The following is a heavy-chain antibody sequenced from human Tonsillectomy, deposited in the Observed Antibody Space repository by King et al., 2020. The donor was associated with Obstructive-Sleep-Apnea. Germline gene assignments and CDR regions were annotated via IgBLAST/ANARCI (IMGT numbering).Heavy chain of an antibody. CDR1: GFTFISYW. J-gene: IGHJ3*02. CDR2: IKQDGSEK. Sequence: VQLVESGGCLVQPGGSLRLSCAASGFTFISYWMSLVRQAPGRGLEWVANIKQDGSEKYYVDSVKGRFTIHRDNAKNSLYLQMNSRRAEDTAVYYCVRVGLLWRDAFDIWGQGTMVTVSS. D-gene: IGHD3-10*01. CDR3: VRVGLLWRDAFDI. V-gene: IGHV3-7*03.